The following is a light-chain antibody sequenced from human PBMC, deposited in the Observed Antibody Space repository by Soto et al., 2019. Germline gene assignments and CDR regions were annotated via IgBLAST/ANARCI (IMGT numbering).Light chain of an antibody. Sequence: QSALTQPRSVSGSPGQSVTISCTGTSSDVGGYNYVSWYQQRPGKAPKLMIYDVSKRPSGVPDRLSGSKSGSTASLTISGLQAEDEADYYCCSYAGSYTYVFGPGTKVTVL. V-gene: IGLV2-11*01. CDR1: SSDVGGYNY. J-gene: IGLJ1*01. CDR2: DVS. CDR3: CSYAGSYTYV.